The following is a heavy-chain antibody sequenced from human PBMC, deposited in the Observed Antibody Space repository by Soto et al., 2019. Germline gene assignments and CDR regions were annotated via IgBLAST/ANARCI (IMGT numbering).Heavy chain of an antibody. J-gene: IGHJ4*02. CDR2: IDPQNGVA. D-gene: IGHD2-15*01. V-gene: IGHV1-2*02. CDR3: AKGGGSCCFDC. CDR1: GYNFVDHY. Sequence: ASVKVSCKASGYNFVDHYIHWLRQTPGQGFEWMGYIDPQNGVARLSQNFKYRVIMTSDTSITTVFMQLNNLRSDESALYYCAKGGGSCCFDCWGQGTLVTVSS.